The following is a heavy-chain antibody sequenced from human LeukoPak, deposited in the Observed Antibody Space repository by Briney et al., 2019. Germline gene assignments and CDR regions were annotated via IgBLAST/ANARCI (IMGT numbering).Heavy chain of an antibody. V-gene: IGHV3-9*01. D-gene: IGHD6-6*01. Sequence: LTGGSLRLSCAASGFTFHDYAMHWVRQAPGKGLEWVSGISWNSGSVGYADSVKGRFTISRDNAKTSLYLQMNSLRADDTALYYCANEEYSSSSSLDYWGQGTLVTVSS. CDR3: ANEEYSSSSSLDY. CDR2: ISWNSGSV. CDR1: GFTFHDYA. J-gene: IGHJ4*02.